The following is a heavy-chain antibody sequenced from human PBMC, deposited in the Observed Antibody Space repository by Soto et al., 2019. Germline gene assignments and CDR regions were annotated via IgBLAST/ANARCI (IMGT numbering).Heavy chain of an antibody. CDR3: ARDRDDYGSGNYYNRIDF. D-gene: IGHD3-10*01. CDR1: GGIFSTYA. Sequence: QVRLVQSGAEVKKPGSSVKVSCKASGGIFSTYAISWLRQAPGQGLEWMGGIIPIFGTPNYAQRFQGRVTITADESTSTADRELSRLRSEDTAVYYCARDRDDYGSGNYYNRIDFWGQGTLVTVSS. CDR2: IIPIFGTP. V-gene: IGHV1-69*01. J-gene: IGHJ4*02.